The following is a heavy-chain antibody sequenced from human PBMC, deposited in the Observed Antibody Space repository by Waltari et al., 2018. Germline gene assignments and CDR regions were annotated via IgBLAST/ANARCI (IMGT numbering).Heavy chain of an antibody. CDR2: IYSGGCT. J-gene: IGHJ4*02. D-gene: IGHD6-13*01. CDR1: GFTFSSYA. Sequence: EVQLLESGGGLVQPGGSLRLSCAASGFTFSSYAMSWVRQAPGKGLEWGSVIYSGGCTYYADSVKGRFTISRDNSKNTLYLQMNSLRAEDTAVYYCAKDGASIAAAHAFDYWGQGTLVTVSS. V-gene: IGHV3-23*03. CDR3: AKDGASIAAAHAFDY.